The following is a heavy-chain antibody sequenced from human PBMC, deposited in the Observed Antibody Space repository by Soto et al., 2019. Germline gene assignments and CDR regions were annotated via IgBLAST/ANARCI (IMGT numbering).Heavy chain of an antibody. CDR1: GFTFSSYG. Sequence: QVQLVESGGGVVQPGSSLRLSCAASGFTFSSYGMHWVRQAPGKGLEWVAVISYDGSNKYYADSVKGRFTISRDNSKNTLYLQMNSLRAEDTAVYYCAKDGGDYARFDYWRQGTLVTVSS. J-gene: IGHJ4*02. V-gene: IGHV3-30*18. CDR2: ISYDGSNK. D-gene: IGHD4-17*01. CDR3: AKDGGDYARFDY.